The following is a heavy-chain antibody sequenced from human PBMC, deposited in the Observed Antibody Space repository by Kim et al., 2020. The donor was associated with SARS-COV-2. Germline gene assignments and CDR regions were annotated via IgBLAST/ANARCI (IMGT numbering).Heavy chain of an antibody. CDR3: ARSPGGFGVVAYYYYGLDD. Sequence: GGSLRLSCAASGFTFSSYWMSWVRQAPGKGLEWVANIKQDGSEKYYVDSVKGRFTISRDNAKNSLYLQMNSLRAEDTAVYYCARSPGGFGVVAYYYYGLDDWGQGTTVTVSS. V-gene: IGHV3-7*01. J-gene: IGHJ6*02. D-gene: IGHD3-3*01. CDR2: IKQDGSEK. CDR1: GFTFSSYW.